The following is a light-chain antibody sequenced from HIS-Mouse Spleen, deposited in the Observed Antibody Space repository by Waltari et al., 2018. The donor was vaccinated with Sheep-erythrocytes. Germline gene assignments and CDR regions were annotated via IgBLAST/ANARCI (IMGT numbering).Light chain of an antibody. CDR3: QAWDSSTTV. CDR1: KWGDKY. CDR2: QDS. V-gene: IGLV3-1*01. Sequence: SYELTQPPTVSVSPGQTASITCSGDKWGDKYACWYQQKPAQSPVLVSYQDSKRPSGIPGRFSGSNSGNTATLTISGTQAMDEADYYCQAWDSSTTVFGGGTKLTVL. J-gene: IGLJ2*01.